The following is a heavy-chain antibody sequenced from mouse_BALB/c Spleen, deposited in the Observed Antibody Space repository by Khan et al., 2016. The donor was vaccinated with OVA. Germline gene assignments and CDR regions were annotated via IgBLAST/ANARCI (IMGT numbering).Heavy chain of an antibody. V-gene: IGHV3-2*02. CDR1: GYSITSDYA. CDR2: ITYSGRT. J-gene: IGHJ3*01. Sequence: EVQLQESGPGLVKPSQSLSLTCTVTGYSITSDYAWNWIRQFPGNRLEWMGYITYSGRTSYTPSLKSRISITRDTSKHQFFLQLNSVTIDDTATYYGSGGRAYWGQGTLVTVSA. D-gene: IGHD3-3*01. CDR3: SGGRAY.